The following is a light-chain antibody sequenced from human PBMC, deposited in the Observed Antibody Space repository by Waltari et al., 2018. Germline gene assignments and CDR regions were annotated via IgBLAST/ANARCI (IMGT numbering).Light chain of an antibody. CDR2: EVV. CDR3: CSYAGTTTYV. Sequence: QSALTQPASVSGSPGQSITISCIGTSNDVGRYDFVSWYQHHPGKAPKVLIYEVVKRPSGVSSRFSASKSGNTASLTISGLQADDEADYHCCSYAGTTTYVFGGGTKVTVL. V-gene: IGLV2-23*02. CDR1: SNDVGRYDF. J-gene: IGLJ1*01.